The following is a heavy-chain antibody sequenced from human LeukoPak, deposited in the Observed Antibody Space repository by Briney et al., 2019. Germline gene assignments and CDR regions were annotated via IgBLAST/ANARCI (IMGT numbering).Heavy chain of an antibody. D-gene: IGHD2-2*01. Sequence: GGSLRLSCAASGFTFSSYWMHWVRQAPGKGLVWVSRINGDGSSTSYADSVKGRFTISRDNAKNTLYLQMNSLRAEDTAVYYCAGTSCKGCWFDPWGQGTLVTVSS. J-gene: IGHJ5*02. V-gene: IGHV3-74*01. CDR1: GFTFSSYW. CDR3: AGTSCKGCWFDP. CDR2: INGDGSST.